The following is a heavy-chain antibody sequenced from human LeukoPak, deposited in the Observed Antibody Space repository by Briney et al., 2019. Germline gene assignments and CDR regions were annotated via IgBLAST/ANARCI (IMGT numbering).Heavy chain of an antibody. CDR1: GFAFSSYT. CDR2: ISDGGRNT. CDR3: AKNRGASTGYDY. Sequence: GGSLRLSCATSGFAFSSYTMNWVRQAPGKGLEWVSTISDGGRNTHYADSVEGRFTISRDNSKNTLYLQMHSLRAEDTAIYYCAKNRGASTGYDYWGQGTLVTVSS. J-gene: IGHJ4*02. D-gene: IGHD6-25*01. V-gene: IGHV3-23*01.